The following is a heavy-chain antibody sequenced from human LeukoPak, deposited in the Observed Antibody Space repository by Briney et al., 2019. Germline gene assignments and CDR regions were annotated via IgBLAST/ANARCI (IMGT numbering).Heavy chain of an antibody. CDR2: ITNTLGI. D-gene: IGHD6-6*01. J-gene: IGHJ4*02. CDR1: GFTFSAYS. Sequence: GGSLRLSCAASGFTFSAYSMNWVRQAPGKGLEWIAHITNTLGISYADSVKGRFTVSRDKNSLYLQMNSLRAEDTAVYYCARYSSSPYWGQGTLVTVSS. CDR3: ARYSSSPY. V-gene: IGHV3-48*01.